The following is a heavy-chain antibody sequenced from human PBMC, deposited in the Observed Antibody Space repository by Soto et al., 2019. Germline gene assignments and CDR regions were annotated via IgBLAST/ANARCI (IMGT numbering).Heavy chain of an antibody. CDR3: ARDQGGYCSSTSCQSYYYYYMDV. CDR1: GGTFSSYT. CDR2: IIPILGIA. Sequence: QVQLVQSGAEVQKPGSSVKVSCKASGGTFSSYTISWVRQAPGQGLEWMGRIIPILGIANYAQKFQGRVTITADKSTSTAYRELSSLRSEDTAVYYCARDQGGYCSSTSCQSYYYYYMDVLGKGTTVTVSS. D-gene: IGHD2-2*01. V-gene: IGHV1-69*08. J-gene: IGHJ6*03.